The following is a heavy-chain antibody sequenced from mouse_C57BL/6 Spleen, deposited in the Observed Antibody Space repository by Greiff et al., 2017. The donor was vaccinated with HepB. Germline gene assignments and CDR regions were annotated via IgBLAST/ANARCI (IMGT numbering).Heavy chain of an antibody. J-gene: IGHJ1*03. Sequence: QVQLQQPGTELVKPGASVKLSCKASGYTFTSYWMHWVKQRPGQGLEWIGNINPSNGGTNYNEKFKSKATLTVDKSSSTAYMQLSSLTSEDSAVYYCAREGFGGLRRYFDVWGTGTTVTVSS. V-gene: IGHV1-53*01. CDR3: AREGFGGLRRYFDV. CDR1: GYTFTSYW. D-gene: IGHD2-4*01. CDR2: INPSNGGT.